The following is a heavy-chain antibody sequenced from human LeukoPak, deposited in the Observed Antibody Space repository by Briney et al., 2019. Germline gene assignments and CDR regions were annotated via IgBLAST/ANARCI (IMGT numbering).Heavy chain of an antibody. CDR3: ARLGTDNWSYYYYYMDV. J-gene: IGHJ6*03. CDR1: GGSISSSSYY. CDR2: IYYSGST. Sequence: PSETLSLTCTVSGGSISSSSYYWGWIRQPPGKGLEWIGSIYYSGSTYYNPSLKGRVTISVDTSKTQLSLKMSSVTAADTGVYYCARLGTDNWSYYYYYMDVWGKGTTVTVSS. V-gene: IGHV4-39*01. D-gene: IGHD1-20*01.